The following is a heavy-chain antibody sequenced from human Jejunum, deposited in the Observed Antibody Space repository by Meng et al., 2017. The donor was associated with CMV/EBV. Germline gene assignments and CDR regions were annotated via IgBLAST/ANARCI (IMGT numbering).Heavy chain of an antibody. D-gene: IGHD1-26*01. CDR2: IYYTGAA. J-gene: IGHJ4*02. Sequence: SGDSVSSRSYYWSWIRQHPGKGLEWIGNIYYTGAAYYNPSLQSRLTISVDTSKNQFSLKVTSVTVADTAVYYCARFGIVGSTNHFDYWGQGTLVTVSS. V-gene: IGHV4-31*02. CDR3: ARFGIVGSTNHFDY. CDR1: GDSVSSRSYY.